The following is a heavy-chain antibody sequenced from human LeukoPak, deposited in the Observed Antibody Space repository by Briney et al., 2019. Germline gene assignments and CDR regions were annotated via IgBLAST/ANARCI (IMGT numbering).Heavy chain of an antibody. CDR1: GGSISGYY. D-gene: IGHD1-26*01. Sequence: PSETLSRTCTVSGGSISGYYWSWIRQPPGKGLEWVGYIFYSGSTNYNPSLKSRVTISVDTSKNQFSLKLSSVTAADTAVYYCARGEWDLLFDYWGQGTLVTVSS. V-gene: IGHV4-59*01. CDR2: IFYSGST. J-gene: IGHJ4*02. CDR3: ARGEWDLLFDY.